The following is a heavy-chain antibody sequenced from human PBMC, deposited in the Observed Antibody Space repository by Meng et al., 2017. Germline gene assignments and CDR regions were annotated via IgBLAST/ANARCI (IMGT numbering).Heavy chain of an antibody. J-gene: IGHJ6*02. V-gene: IGHV3-33*01. Sequence: GESLKISCAASGFTFSSYGMHWVRQAPGKGLEWVAVTWYDGSNKYYADSVKGRFTISRDNSKNTLYLQMNSLRAEDTAVYYCARDGPTTVTTGPLYYYGMDVWGQGTTVTVSS. CDR2: TWYDGSNK. D-gene: IGHD4-17*01. CDR3: ARDGPTTVTTGPLYYYGMDV. CDR1: GFTFSSYG.